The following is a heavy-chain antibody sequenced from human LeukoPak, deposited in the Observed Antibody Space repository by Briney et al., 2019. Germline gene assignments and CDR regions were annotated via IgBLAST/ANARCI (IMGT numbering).Heavy chain of an antibody. CDR3: ARVPRFSAIFG. J-gene: IGHJ6*02. CDR2: ISSSGSPI. CDR1: GLRFSDYS. Sequence: PGGSLRLSCAASGLRFSDYSMNWVRQAPGKGLEWISYISSSGSPIYYADSVKGRFTIARDNAKNSLFLQMNSLRAEDTAVYYCARVPRFSAIFGWGQGTTVTVSS. D-gene: IGHD3-3*01. V-gene: IGHV3-48*01.